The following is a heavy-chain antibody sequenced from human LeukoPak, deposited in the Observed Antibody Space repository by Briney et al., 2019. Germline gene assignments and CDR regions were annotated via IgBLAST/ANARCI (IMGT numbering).Heavy chain of an antibody. CDR2: ISSSSSYI. V-gene: IGHV3-21*04. J-gene: IGHJ4*02. CDR1: GFTFSSYS. D-gene: IGHD6-19*01. Sequence: GGSLRLSCAASGFTFSSYSMNWVRQAPGKGLEWVSSISSSSSYIYYADSVKGRFTISRDNAKNSLYLQMNSLRAEDTAVYYCASRAVVGYYYFDYWGQGTLVTVSS. CDR3: ASRAVVGYYYFDY.